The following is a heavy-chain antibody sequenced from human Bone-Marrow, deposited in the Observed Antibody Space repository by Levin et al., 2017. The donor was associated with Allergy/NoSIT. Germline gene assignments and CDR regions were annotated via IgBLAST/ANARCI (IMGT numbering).Heavy chain of an antibody. CDR2: IYYSGTA. CDR1: GGSITSNSHY. J-gene: IGHJ3*02. V-gene: IGHV4-39*01. Sequence: SETLSLTCTVSGGSITSNSHYWGWIRQPPGKGLEWIASIYYSGTAYYNPSLKSRVTISVDMSKNQFSLRLKSVTAADTSAYYCARQADVYNWAFDMWGQGTMVTVSS. D-gene: IGHD5-24*01. CDR3: ARQADVYNWAFDM.